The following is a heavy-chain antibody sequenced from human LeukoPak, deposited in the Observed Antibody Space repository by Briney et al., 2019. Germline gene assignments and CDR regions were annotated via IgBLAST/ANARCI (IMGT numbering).Heavy chain of an antibody. CDR1: GFTFSSYA. J-gene: IGHJ6*02. CDR2: ISYDGSNK. Sequence: PGRSLRLSCAASGFTFSSYAMHWVRQAPGKGLEWVAVISYDGSNKYYADSVKGRFTISRDNSKNTLYPQMNSLRAEDTAVYYCARERCSGGSCIGMDVWGQGTTVTVSS. CDR3: ARERCSGGSCIGMDV. D-gene: IGHD2-15*01. V-gene: IGHV3-30-3*01.